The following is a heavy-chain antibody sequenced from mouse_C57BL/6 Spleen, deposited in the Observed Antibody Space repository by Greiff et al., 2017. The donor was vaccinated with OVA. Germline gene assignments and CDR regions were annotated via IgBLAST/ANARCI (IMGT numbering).Heavy chain of an antibody. Sequence: VQLQQSGPELVKPGASVKISCKASGYTFTDYYMNWVKQSHGKSLEWIGDINPNNGGTSYNQKFKGKATLTVDKSSSTAYMELRSLTSEDSAVYYCARMTTVSFDYWGQGTTLTVSS. CDR1: GYTFTDYY. CDR2: INPNNGGT. V-gene: IGHV1-26*01. CDR3: ARMTTVSFDY. D-gene: IGHD1-1*01. J-gene: IGHJ2*01.